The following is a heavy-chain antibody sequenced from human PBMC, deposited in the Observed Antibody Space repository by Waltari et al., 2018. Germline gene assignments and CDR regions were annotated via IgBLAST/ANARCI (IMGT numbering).Heavy chain of an antibody. CDR3: ARDQVLAGGEDY. Sequence: EVQLVESGGGLVKPGGSLRLSCAASGFTFSSYSMNWVRQAPGKGLEWVSSISSSSSYISYANSVKGRFTISRDNAKNSLYLQMNSLRAEDTAVYYCARDQVLAGGEDYWGQGTLVTVSS. CDR2: ISSSSSYI. V-gene: IGHV3-21*01. CDR1: GFTFSSYS. D-gene: IGHD2-21*01. J-gene: IGHJ4*02.